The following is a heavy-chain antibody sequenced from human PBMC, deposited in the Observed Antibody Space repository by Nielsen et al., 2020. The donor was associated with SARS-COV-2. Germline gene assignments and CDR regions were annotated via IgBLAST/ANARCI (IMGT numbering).Heavy chain of an antibody. CDR3: ARDGVVRGDALDL. Sequence: GEFLKISCAASGFTFNIYAMAWVRRAPGRGLQWVTGVSSSGGSTYYTDSVKGRFSISRDNSKNTLFLLMHSLRVEDTAVYYCARDGVVRGDALDLWGQGTMVTVSS. CDR2: VSSSGGST. V-gene: IGHV3-23*01. J-gene: IGHJ3*01. CDR1: GFTFNIYA. D-gene: IGHD3-10*01.